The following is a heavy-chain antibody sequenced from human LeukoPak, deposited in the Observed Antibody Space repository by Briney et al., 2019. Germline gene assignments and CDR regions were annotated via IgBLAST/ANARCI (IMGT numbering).Heavy chain of an antibody. CDR2: INHSGST. D-gene: IGHD2-15*01. CDR1: GGSFSGYY. CDR3: ASGNCSGGSCYPYYFDY. V-gene: IGHV4-34*01. Sequence: SETLSLTCAVYGGSFSGYYWSWIRQPPGKGLEWIGEINHSGSTNNNPSLKSRVTISVDTSKNQFSLKLSSVTAADTAVYYCASGNCSGGSCYPYYFDYWGQGTLVAVSS. J-gene: IGHJ4*02.